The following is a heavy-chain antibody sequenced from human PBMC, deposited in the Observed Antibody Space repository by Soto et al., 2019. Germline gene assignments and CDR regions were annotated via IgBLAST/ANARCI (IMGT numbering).Heavy chain of an antibody. V-gene: IGHV4-4*02. Sequence: QVQLQESGPGLVKPTGTLSLTCAVSGGSISSSNWWSWVRQPPGKGLEWIGEIYHIGSTNYSPSLKSRVTISVDKSTNQFSLKLSSVTAADPAVYYCARGYSGYDPLDYWCQGTLVTVSS. CDR3: ARGYSGYDPLDY. D-gene: IGHD5-12*01. J-gene: IGHJ4*02. CDR2: IYHIGST. CDR1: GGSISSSNW.